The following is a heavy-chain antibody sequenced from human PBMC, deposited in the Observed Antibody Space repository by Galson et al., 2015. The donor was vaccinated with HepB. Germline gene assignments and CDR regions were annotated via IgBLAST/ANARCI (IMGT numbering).Heavy chain of an antibody. J-gene: IGHJ4*02. V-gene: IGHV6-1*01. D-gene: IGHD3-3*01. CDR1: GDSVSSNSAA. Sequence: CAISGDSVSSNSAAWNWIRQSPSRGLEWLGRTYYRSKWYNDYAVSVKSRITINPDTSKNQFSLQLNSVTPEDTAVYYCARELTAPIFGVVIILLPNNYFDYWGQGTLVTVSS. CDR2: TYYRSKWYN. CDR3: ARELTAPIFGVVIILLPNNYFDY.